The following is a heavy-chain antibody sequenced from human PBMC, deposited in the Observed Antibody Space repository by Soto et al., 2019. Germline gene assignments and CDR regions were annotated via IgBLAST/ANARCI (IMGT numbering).Heavy chain of an antibody. J-gene: IGHJ4*02. CDR3: AAGGGLPRYY. D-gene: IGHD5-12*01. V-gene: IGHV4-30-2*01. CDR2: IYHSGST. CDR1: GGSISSGGYS. Sequence: QLQLQESGSGLVKPSQTLSLTCAVSGGSISSGGYSWSWIRQPPGKGLEWIGYIYHSGSTYYNPSLKRRVTISVHRSKNQCSLKLSSVTAADTAVYYCAAGGGLPRYYWGQGTLVTVSS.